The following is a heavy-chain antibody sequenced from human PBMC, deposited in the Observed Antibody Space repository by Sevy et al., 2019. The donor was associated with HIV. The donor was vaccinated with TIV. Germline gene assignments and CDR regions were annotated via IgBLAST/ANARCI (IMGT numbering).Heavy chain of an antibody. D-gene: IGHD1-26*01. J-gene: IGHJ3*02. CDR3: VKDRGSYGDAFDI. CDR1: GFTFSSYA. Sequence: GGSLRLSCSASGFTFSSYAMHWVRQAPGKGLEYVSAISSNGGSTYYADSLKGRFTISRDNSKNTLYHQMSSLRAEDTAVYYCVKDRGSYGDAFDIWGQGTMVTVSS. V-gene: IGHV3-64D*06. CDR2: ISSNGGST.